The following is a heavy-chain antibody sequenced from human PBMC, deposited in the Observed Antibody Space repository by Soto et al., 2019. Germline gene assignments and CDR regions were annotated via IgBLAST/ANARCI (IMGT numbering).Heavy chain of an antibody. J-gene: IGHJ3*02. D-gene: IGHD1-7*01. CDR2: IVVGSGNT. CDR1: GFTFTSSA. V-gene: IGHV1-58*02. CDR3: AAIPNWNYLGAPDAFDI. Sequence: ASVKVSCKASGFTFTSSAMQWVRQARGQRLEWIGWIVVGSGNTNYAQKFQERVTITRDMSTSTAYMELSSLRSEDTAVYYCAAIPNWNYLGAPDAFDIWGQGTMVTVSS.